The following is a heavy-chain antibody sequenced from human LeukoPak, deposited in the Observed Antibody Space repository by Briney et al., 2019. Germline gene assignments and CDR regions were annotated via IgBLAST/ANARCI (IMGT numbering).Heavy chain of an antibody. D-gene: IGHD6-19*01. CDR3: ARDRGSGWLSD. CDR2: IYTSGST. J-gene: IGHJ4*02. Sequence: SSETLSLTCSVSGGSVSGYYWSWIRQPAGKGLEWLGRIYTSGSTNYNPSLKSRVTMSVDTSKNQFSLKLNTVTAADTAVYYCARDRGSGWLSDWGQGTLVTVSS. V-gene: IGHV4-4*07. CDR1: GGSVSGYY.